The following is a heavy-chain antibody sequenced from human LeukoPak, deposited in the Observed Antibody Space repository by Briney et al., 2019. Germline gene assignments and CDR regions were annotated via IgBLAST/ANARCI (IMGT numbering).Heavy chain of an antibody. D-gene: IGHD3-22*01. J-gene: IGHJ4*02. CDR3: ATGVNYDSTSDY. Sequence: NPSETLSLTCTVSGGSISSGGYYWSWIRQHPGKGLEWIGYIYYSGSTYYNPSLKSRVTISVDTSKNQFSLKLSSVTAADTAVYYCATGVNYDSTSDYWGQGTLVTVSS. V-gene: IGHV4-31*03. CDR1: GGSISSGGYY. CDR2: IYYSGST.